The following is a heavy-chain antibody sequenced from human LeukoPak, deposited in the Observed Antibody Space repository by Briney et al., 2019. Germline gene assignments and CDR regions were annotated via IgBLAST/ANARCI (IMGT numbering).Heavy chain of an antibody. D-gene: IGHD6-6*01. CDR1: GFTFSTYA. CDR2: IGGSGDNT. CDR3: VKDRPTGYTSSSLGVDY. J-gene: IGHJ4*02. V-gene: IGHV3-23*01. Sequence: GGSLRLSCAASGFTFSTYAMSWVRQAPGKGLEGVSVIGGSGDNTFYAVSVKGRFTISRDNSKNTLYLQMSSLRAEDTALYYCVKDRPTGYTSSSLGVDYWGQGTLVGVSS.